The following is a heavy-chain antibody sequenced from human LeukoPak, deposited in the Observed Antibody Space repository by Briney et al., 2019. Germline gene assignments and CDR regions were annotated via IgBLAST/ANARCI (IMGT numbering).Heavy chain of an antibody. D-gene: IGHD3-22*01. CDR3: ARGNHDSSGYHALDY. Sequence: PSETLSLTCAVYGGSFSGYYWTWIPQPPGKGLEWIGENNHSGSTNYNPSLKSRVTISIDTSKNQFSLKLSSVTAADTAVYYCARGNHDSSGYHALDYWGQGTLVTVSS. CDR1: GGSFSGYY. J-gene: IGHJ4*02. V-gene: IGHV4-34*01. CDR2: NNHSGST.